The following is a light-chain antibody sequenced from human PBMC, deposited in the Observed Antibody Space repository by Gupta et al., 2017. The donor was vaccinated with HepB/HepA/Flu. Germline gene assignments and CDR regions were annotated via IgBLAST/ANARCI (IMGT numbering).Light chain of an antibody. Sequence: DIQLTQSPSSLSASVGDRVTITCQASQDISNYLNWYKQKPGKAPKLLIYDASNLETGVPSRLSGSGSGTDFTFTISSRQPEEIATYYCQQYDNLPYTFGQGTKLESK. CDR1: QDISNY. CDR2: DAS. V-gene: IGKV1-33*01. CDR3: QQYDNLPYT. J-gene: IGKJ2*01.